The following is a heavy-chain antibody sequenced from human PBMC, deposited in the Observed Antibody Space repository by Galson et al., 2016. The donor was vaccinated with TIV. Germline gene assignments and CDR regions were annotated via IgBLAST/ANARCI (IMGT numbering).Heavy chain of an antibody. Sequence: CAISGDSVSSNSAAWNWPRQSPSRGLEWLGRTFYRSKWYNDYAPSVKSRITINPDTSKNQFSLQLSSVTPEDTAVYYCARATPSVFGIIMTLDSWGQGTLVTVSS. D-gene: IGHD3-16*01. CDR2: TFYRSKWYN. CDR1: GDSVSSNSAA. J-gene: IGHJ4*02. V-gene: IGHV6-1*01. CDR3: ARATPSVFGIIMTLDS.